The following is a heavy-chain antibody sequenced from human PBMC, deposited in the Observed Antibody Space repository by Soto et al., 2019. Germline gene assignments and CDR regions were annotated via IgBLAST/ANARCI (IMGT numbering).Heavy chain of an antibody. V-gene: IGHV4-30-4*01. CDR2: IYYSGST. Sequence: PSETLSLTCTVSGGSISSGDYYWSWIRQPPGKGLEWIGYIYYSGSTYYNPSLKSRVTISVDTSKNQFSLKLSSVTAADTAVYYCARDMRNYDSSDRFDYWSQGTLVTVSS. J-gene: IGHJ4*02. CDR3: ARDMRNYDSSDRFDY. D-gene: IGHD3-22*01. CDR1: GGSISSGDYY.